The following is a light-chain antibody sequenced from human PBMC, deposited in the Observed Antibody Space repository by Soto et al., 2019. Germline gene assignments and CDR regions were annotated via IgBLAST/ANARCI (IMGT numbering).Light chain of an antibody. Sequence: IVFTQSPGTLSLSPGESATLSCRASQSISFNYLAWYHQKPGQAPRLLIYGASNRATGIPDRFSGGGSGTDFTLTISRVEPEDFAVYYCQQYDDRPRTFGQGTKVDIK. CDR2: GAS. V-gene: IGKV3-20*01. J-gene: IGKJ1*01. CDR3: QQYDDRPRT. CDR1: QSISFNY.